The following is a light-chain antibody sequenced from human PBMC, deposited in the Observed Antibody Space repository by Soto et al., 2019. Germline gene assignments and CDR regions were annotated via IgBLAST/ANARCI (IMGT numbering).Light chain of an antibody. CDR3: QSYDSSLSGWV. Sequence: QSVLTQPPSVSGAPGQSVTISFTGSSSNIGAGYDVHWYQQLPGTAPNLLIYGNSNRPSGVPDRFSGSKSGTSASLAITGHQAEDEADYYCQSYDSSLSGWVFGGGTKLTVL. CDR1: SSNIGAGYD. CDR2: GNS. J-gene: IGLJ3*02. V-gene: IGLV1-40*01.